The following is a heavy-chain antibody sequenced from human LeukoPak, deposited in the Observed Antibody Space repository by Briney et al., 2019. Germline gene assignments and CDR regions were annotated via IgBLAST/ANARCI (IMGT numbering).Heavy chain of an antibody. CDR3: ARDTCSGGSCYGD. CDR1: GGSISSSSYY. D-gene: IGHD2-15*01. CDR2: IYYSGST. Sequence: SETLSLTCTVSGGSISSSSYYWGWIRQPPGKGLEWIGSIYYSGSTYYNPSLKSRVTISVDTSKNQFSLKLSSVTAADTAVYYCARDTCSGGSCYGDWGQGTLVTVSS. V-gene: IGHV4-39*07. J-gene: IGHJ4*02.